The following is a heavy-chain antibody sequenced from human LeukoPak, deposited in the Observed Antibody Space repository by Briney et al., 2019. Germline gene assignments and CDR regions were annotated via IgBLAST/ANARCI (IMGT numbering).Heavy chain of an antibody. V-gene: IGHV3-30*02. CDR2: IRYDGSNK. D-gene: IGHD2-2*01. Sequence: GGSLRLSRAASGFTFSSYAMSWVRQAPGKGLEWVAFIRYDGSNKYYADSVKGRLTISRDNSKNTLYLQMNSLRAEDTAVYYCAKDGAYATDYFDYWGQGTLVTVSS. CDR3: AKDGAYATDYFDY. J-gene: IGHJ4*02. CDR1: GFTFSSYA.